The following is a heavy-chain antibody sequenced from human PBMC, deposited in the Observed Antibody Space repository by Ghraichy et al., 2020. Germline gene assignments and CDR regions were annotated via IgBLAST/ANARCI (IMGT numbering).Heavy chain of an antibody. CDR3: AGGGAFHYYGSGSYGDAFDI. V-gene: IGHV4-31*03. J-gene: IGHJ3*02. Sequence: TLSLTCTVSGGSISSGGYYWSWIRQHPGKGLEWIGYIYYSGSTYYNPSLKSRVTISVDTSKNQFSLKLSSVTAADTAVYYCAGGGAFHYYGSGSYGDAFDIWGQGTMVTVSS. CDR1: GGSISSGGYY. CDR2: IYYSGST. D-gene: IGHD3-10*01.